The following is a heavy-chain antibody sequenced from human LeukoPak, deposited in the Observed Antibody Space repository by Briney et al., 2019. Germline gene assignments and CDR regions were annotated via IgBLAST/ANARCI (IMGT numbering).Heavy chain of an antibody. J-gene: IGHJ5*02. CDR1: GGSISSSSYY. V-gene: IGHV4-39*07. CDR3: ARDSSGYLTVDP. D-gene: IGHD3-22*01. Sequence: SETLSLTCTVSGGSISSSSYYWGWIRQPPGKGLEWIGSIYYSGSTYYNPSLKSRVTISVDTSKNQFSLKLSSVTAADTAVYYCARDSSGYLTVDPWGQGTLVTVSS. CDR2: IYYSGST.